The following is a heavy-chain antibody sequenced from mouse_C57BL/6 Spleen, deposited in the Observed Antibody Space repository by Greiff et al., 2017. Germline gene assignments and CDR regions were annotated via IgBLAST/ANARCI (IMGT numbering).Heavy chain of an antibody. Sequence: QVQLKQSGAELVKPGASVKISCKASGYAFSSYWMNWVKQRPGKGLEWIGQIYPGDGDTNYNGKFKGKATLTADKSSSTAYMQLSSLTSEDPAVYFCAREDGVTTSFDYWGQGTTLTVSS. J-gene: IGHJ2*01. D-gene: IGHD2-2*01. CDR1: GYAFSSYW. CDR2: IYPGDGDT. V-gene: IGHV1-80*01. CDR3: AREDGVTTSFDY.